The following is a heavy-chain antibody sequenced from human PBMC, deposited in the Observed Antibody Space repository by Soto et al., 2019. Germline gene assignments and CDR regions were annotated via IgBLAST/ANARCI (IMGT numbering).Heavy chain of an antibody. CDR2: IDPSDSYT. D-gene: IGHD6-19*01. CDR1: GYSFTSYW. J-gene: IGHJ4*02. Sequence: EVQLVQSGAEVKKPGESLRISCKGSGYSFTSYWISWVRQMPGKGLGWMGRIDPSDSYTNYSPSFQGHVTISADKSISTAYLQWSSLKASDTAMYYCATVRGIAVAGTSNDYWGQGTLVTVSS. CDR3: ATVRGIAVAGTSNDY. V-gene: IGHV5-10-1*03.